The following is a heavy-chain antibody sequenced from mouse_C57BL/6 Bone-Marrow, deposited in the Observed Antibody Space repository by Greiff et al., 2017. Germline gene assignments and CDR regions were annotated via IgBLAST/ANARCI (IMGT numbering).Heavy chain of an antibody. J-gene: IGHJ1*03. CDR2: ISSGSSTI. D-gene: IGHD1-1*01. CDR1: GFTFSDYG. Sequence: EVKLQESGGGLVKPGGSLKLSCAASGFTFSDYGMHWVRQAPEKGLEWVAYISSGSSTIYYADTVKGRFNISRDNAKNTLVLQMTSLRSEDTAMYYCATNYYGSSWYFDVWGTGTTVTVSS. CDR3: ATNYYGSSWYFDV. V-gene: IGHV5-17*01.